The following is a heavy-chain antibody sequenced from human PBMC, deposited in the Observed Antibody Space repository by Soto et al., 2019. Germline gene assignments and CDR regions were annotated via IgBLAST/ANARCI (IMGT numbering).Heavy chain of an antibody. CDR2: IKEDGSEK. CDR3: ARYRSLDP. Sequence: PVGPLRLSCADSGFILRNYWMSWVRQAPGMGLQWVASIKEDGSEKYYVDPVKGRFTISRENAKNSLYLQMNSLRAEDTAVYYCARYRSLDPWGQGILVTVSS. D-gene: IGHD3-16*02. J-gene: IGHJ5*02. CDR1: GFILRNYW. V-gene: IGHV3-7*03.